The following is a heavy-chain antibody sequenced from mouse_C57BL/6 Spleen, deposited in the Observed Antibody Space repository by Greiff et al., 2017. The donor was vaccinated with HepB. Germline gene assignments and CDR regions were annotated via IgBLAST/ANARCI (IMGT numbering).Heavy chain of an antibody. CDR1: GFTFSDYG. CDR2: ISSGSSTI. V-gene: IGHV5-17*01. J-gene: IGHJ2*01. CDR3: ARDITTVVATGLDY. D-gene: IGHD1-1*01. Sequence: EVKLVESGGGLVKPGGSLKLSCAASGFTFSDYGMHWVRQAPEKGLEWVAYISSGSSTIYYADTVKGRFTISRDNAKNTLFLQMTSLRSEDTAMYYGARDITTVVATGLDYWGQGTTLTVSS.